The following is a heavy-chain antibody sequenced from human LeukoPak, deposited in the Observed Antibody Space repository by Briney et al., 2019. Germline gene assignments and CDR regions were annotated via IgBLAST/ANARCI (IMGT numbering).Heavy chain of an antibody. V-gene: IGHV4-4*07. CDR1: GGSISSYY. Sequence: SETLSLTCTVSGGSISSYYWNWIRQPAGKGLEWLGRIYTSGTTNYNPSLKSRVSMSADTSKNQFSLRLSSVTAADTAVYYCARGKVVAGTPGQNSWDSWGQGTLVTVSS. D-gene: IGHD6-19*01. CDR3: ARGKVVAGTPGQNSWDS. J-gene: IGHJ4*02. CDR2: IYTSGTT.